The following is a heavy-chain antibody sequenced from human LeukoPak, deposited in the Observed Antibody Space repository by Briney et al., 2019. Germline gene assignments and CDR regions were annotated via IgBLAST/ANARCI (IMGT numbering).Heavy chain of an antibody. Sequence: GGSLRLSCAASGFTFSSYGMHWVRQAPGKGLEGVAVIWYDGSNKYYADSVKGRFTISRDNSKNTLYLQMNSLRAEDTAVYYCARNQDYGVYNSVGAFDIWGQGTMVTVSS. D-gene: IGHD4-17*01. CDR3: ARNQDYGVYNSVGAFDI. CDR2: IWYDGSNK. J-gene: IGHJ3*02. CDR1: GFTFSSYG. V-gene: IGHV3-33*01.